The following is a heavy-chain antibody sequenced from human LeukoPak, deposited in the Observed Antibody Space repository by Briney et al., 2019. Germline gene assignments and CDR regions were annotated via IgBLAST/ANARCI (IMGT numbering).Heavy chain of an antibody. V-gene: IGHV3-30*18. J-gene: IGHJ4*02. CDR3: AKDLQVTPDY. CDR2: ISYDGSNK. Sequence: GGSLRLSCAASGFTFSSYGMHWVRQAPGKGLEWVAVISYDGSNKYYADSVRGRFTISRDNSKNTLYLQMNSLRAEDTAVYYCAKDLQVTPDYWGQGTLVTVSS. CDR1: GFTFSSYG. D-gene: IGHD2-21*02.